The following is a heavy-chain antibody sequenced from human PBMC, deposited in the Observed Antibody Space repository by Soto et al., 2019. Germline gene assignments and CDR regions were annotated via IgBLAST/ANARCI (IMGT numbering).Heavy chain of an antibody. J-gene: IGHJ5*02. CDR1: GGSFSGYY. D-gene: IGHD3-16*01. Sequence: SETLSLTCAVYGGSFSGYYWTWIRQPPGTGLEWIGEINHSGSTNYNPSLKSRVTISVDTSKNQFSLKLSSVTAADTAVYYCARVGGINWFDPWGQGTLVTVSS. V-gene: IGHV4-34*01. CDR3: ARVGGINWFDP. CDR2: INHSGST.